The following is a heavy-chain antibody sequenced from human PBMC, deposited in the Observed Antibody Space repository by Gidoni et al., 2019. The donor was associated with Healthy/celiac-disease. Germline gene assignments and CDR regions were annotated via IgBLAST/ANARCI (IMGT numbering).Heavy chain of an antibody. CDR2: IKSKADGGTT. CDR3: TTGGSSSWYVGGFDY. D-gene: IGHD6-13*01. Sequence: EVQLVESGGGLVKPGGSLRLFCAAAGFTFSNAWMSWVRQAPGKGREWVGRIKSKADGGTTDYAAPVKGRFTISRDDSKNTLYLQMNSLKTEDTAVYYCTTGGSSSWYVGGFDYWGQGTLVTVSS. V-gene: IGHV3-15*01. J-gene: IGHJ4*02. CDR1: GFTFSNAW.